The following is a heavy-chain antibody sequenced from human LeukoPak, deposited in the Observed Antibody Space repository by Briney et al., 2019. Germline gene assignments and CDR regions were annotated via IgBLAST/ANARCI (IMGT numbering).Heavy chain of an antibody. Sequence: PGASVKVSCKASGYTFTGYYMHWVRQAPGQGLEWMGRINPNSGSTNYAQKFQGRVTMTRDTSISTAYMELSRLRSDDTAVYYCARDEGLGGYYHPEFDYWGQGTLVTVSS. V-gene: IGHV1-2*06. CDR3: ARDEGLGGYYHPEFDY. J-gene: IGHJ4*02. CDR2: INPNSGST. D-gene: IGHD3-10*01. CDR1: GYTFTGYY.